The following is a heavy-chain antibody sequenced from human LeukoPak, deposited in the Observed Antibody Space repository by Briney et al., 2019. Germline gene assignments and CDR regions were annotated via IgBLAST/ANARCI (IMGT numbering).Heavy chain of an antibody. J-gene: IGHJ4*02. D-gene: IGHD7-27*01. Sequence: SETLSLTCAVHGGSFSGYYWSWIRQPPGKGLEWIGEINHSGSTNYNPSLKSRVTISVDTSKIQFSLKLSSVTAADTAVYYCARSGDGWNWGLSPLDYFDYWGQGTLVTVSS. CDR3: ARSGDGWNWGLSPLDYFDY. CDR2: INHSGST. CDR1: GGSFSGYY. V-gene: IGHV4-34*01.